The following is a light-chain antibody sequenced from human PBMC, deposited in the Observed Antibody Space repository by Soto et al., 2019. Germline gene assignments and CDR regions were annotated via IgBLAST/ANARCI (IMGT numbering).Light chain of an antibody. CDR2: GAS. CDR1: QGIGSW. J-gene: IGKJ4*01. Sequence: DIQMTQSPSSVSASVGDTVTITCRASQGIGSWLGWYQQKPGKAPQLLIYGASSLQSGVPPRFSGSASETDFTLIISSLQPEDFASYYCQQANSFPLTFGGGTKVEI. V-gene: IGKV1-12*01. CDR3: QQANSFPLT.